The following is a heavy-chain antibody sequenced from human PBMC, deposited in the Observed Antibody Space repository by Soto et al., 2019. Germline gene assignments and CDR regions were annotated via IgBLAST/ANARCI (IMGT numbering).Heavy chain of an antibody. Sequence: PGGSLRLSCAASGFTVSSNYMSWVRQAPGKGLEGVSVIYSGGSTYYADSVKGRFTISRDNSKTTLYLQMNSLRAEDTAVYYCARDPGGWGATGGVYYYGMDVWVQGTTVTVSS. V-gene: IGHV3-53*01. J-gene: IGHJ6*02. CDR1: GFTVSSNY. CDR3: ARDPGGWGATGGVYYYGMDV. CDR2: IYSGGST. D-gene: IGHD3-16*01.